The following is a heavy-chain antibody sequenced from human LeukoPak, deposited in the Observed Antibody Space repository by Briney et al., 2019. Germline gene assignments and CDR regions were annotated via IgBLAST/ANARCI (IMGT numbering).Heavy chain of an antibody. CDR1: GGSNSGYY. CDR2: INYSGRT. D-gene: IGHD6-13*01. Sequence: PSETLSLTCSVSGGSNSGYYWSWIRQPPGKGLEWMGYINYSGRTDYNPSLKSRVTISVDTSKNQFSLKLSSVSAAGTAVLYCARTISGWYYFDYWGQGTLVTVSS. J-gene: IGHJ4*02. CDR3: ARTISGWYYFDY. V-gene: IGHV4-59*08.